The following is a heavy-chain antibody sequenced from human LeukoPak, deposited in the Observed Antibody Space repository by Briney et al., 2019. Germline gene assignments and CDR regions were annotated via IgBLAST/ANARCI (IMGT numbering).Heavy chain of an antibody. J-gene: IGHJ4*02. V-gene: IGHV3-33*01. CDR3: ASGSYYGGYGPGDY. Sequence: SGGSLRLSCAASGFTFSSYGMHWVRQAPGKGLEWVAVIWYDGSNKYYADSVKGRFTISRDNSKNTLYLQMNSLRAEDTAVYYCASGSYYGGYGPGDYWGQGTLVTVSS. CDR2: IWYDGSNK. D-gene: IGHD3-3*01. CDR1: GFTFSSYG.